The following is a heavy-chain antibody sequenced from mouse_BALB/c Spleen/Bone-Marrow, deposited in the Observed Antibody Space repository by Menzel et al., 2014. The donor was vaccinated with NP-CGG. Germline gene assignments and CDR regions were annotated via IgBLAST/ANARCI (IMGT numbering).Heavy chain of an antibody. V-gene: IGHV5-17*02. CDR2: ISSGSSTI. J-gene: IGHJ2*01. Sequence: DVMLVESGGGLVQPGGSRKLSCAASGFTFSSFGMHWVRQAPEKGLEWVAYISSGSSTIYYADTVKGRFTISRDNPKNPLFLQMTSLGSEEPAMYYFARSSTGSSSYFDYWGQGTILTVS. CDR3: ARSSTGSSSYFDY. D-gene: IGHD1-1*01. CDR1: GFTFSSFG.